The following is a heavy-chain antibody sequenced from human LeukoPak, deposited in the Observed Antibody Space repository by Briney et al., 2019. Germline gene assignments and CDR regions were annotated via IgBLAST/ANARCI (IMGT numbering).Heavy chain of an antibody. CDR1: GYTFTGYY. J-gene: IGHJ5*02. CDR2: INPNSGGT. D-gene: IGHD3-10*01. CDR3: ARGSGSGLRGRGWFDP. V-gene: IGHV1-2*04. Sequence: ASVKVSCKASGYTFTGYYMHWVRQAPGQGLEWMGWINPNSGGTNYAQKFQGWVTMTRDTSISTAYMELSRLRSDDTAVYYCARGSGSGLRGRGWFDPWGQGTLVTVSS.